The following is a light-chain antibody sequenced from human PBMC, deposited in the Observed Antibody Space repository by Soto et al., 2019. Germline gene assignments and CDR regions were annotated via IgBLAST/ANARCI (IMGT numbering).Light chain of an antibody. CDR3: CSYAGATTLV. V-gene: IGLV2-11*01. J-gene: IGLJ1*01. CDR2: DVI. CDR1: SSDVGVYKY. Sequence: QSALIQPRSVSGSPGQSVTISCTGTSSDVGVYKYVSWYRQHPGKAPKLMIYDVITRPSGVPDRFSGSKSGNTASLTISGLQAVDEADSYCCSYAGATTLVFGSGTNLTVL.